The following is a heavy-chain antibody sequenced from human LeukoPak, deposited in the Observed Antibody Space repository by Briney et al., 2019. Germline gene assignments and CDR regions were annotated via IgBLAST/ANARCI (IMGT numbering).Heavy chain of an antibody. CDR2: SGST. J-gene: IGHJ4*02. Sequence: SETLSLTCTVSGYSISSGYYWGWIRQPPGKGLEWIGSGSTYYNPSLKSRVTISVDTSKNQFSLKLSSVTAADTAVYYCARALRSSGYHYWGQGTLVTVPS. V-gene: IGHV4-38-2*02. CDR3: ARALRSSGYHY. CDR1: GYSISSGYY. D-gene: IGHD3-22*01.